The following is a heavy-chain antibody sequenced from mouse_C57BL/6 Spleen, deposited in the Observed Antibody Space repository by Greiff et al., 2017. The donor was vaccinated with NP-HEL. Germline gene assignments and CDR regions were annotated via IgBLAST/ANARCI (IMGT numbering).Heavy chain of an antibody. CDR1: GYSITSGYY. Sequence: EVHLVESGPGLVKPSQSLSLTCSVTGYSITSGYYWNWIRQFPGNKLEWMGYISYDGSNNYNPSLKNRISITRDTSKNQFFLKLNSVTTEDTATYYCARVYGYDLAMDYWGQGTSVTVSS. J-gene: IGHJ4*01. CDR2: ISYDGSN. CDR3: ARVYGYDLAMDY. D-gene: IGHD2-2*01. V-gene: IGHV3-6*01.